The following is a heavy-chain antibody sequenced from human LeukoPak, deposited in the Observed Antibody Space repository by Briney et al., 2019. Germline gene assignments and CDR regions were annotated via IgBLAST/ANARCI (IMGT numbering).Heavy chain of an antibody. Sequence: SETLSLTCSVSGGSISSYYWSWIRQPPGKGLEWIGCISYIGSTNYNPSLKSRVTISVDTSKNQFSLNLSSVTAADTAVYYCARAFIRARSNYFDYWGQGTLVTVSS. CDR1: GGSISSYY. CDR3: ARAFIRARSNYFDY. V-gene: IGHV4-59*01. J-gene: IGHJ4*02. D-gene: IGHD3-16*02. CDR2: ISYIGST.